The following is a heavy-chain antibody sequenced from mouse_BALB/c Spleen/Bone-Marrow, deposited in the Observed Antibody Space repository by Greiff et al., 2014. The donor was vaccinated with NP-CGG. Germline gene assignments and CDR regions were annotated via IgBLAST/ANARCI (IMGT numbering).Heavy chain of an antibody. V-gene: IGHV5-12*02. D-gene: IGHD1-1*01. Sequence: DVHLVESGGALVQPGGSLKLSCATSGFSFSDYYMYWVRQTPEKRLEWVAYISDSGGSSYYPDTVKGRFTISRDNAKNTLYLQMSRLKSEDTAMYYCARLGDYSYFDYWGQGTTLTVSS. CDR3: ARLGDYSYFDY. J-gene: IGHJ2*01. CDR2: ISDSGGSS. CDR1: GFSFSDYY.